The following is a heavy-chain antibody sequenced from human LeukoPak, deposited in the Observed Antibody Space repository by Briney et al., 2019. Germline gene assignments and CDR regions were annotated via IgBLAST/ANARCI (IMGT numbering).Heavy chain of an antibody. CDR3: ARDHPSGYWGDWFDP. Sequence: PSETLSLTCTVSGGSISSGSYYWSWIRQPAGKGLEWIGRIYTSGSTNYNPSLKSRVTISVDTSKNQFSLKLSSVTAADTAVYYCARDHPSGYWGDWFDPWGQGTLVTVSS. D-gene: IGHD5-12*01. CDR1: GGSISSGSYY. V-gene: IGHV4-61*02. CDR2: IYTSGST. J-gene: IGHJ5*02.